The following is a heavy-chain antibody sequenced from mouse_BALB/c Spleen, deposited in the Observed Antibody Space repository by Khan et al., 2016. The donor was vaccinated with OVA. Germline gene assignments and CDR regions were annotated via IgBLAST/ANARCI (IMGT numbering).Heavy chain of an antibody. CDR3: ARGGYGGCAD. J-gene: IGHJ3*01. D-gene: IGHD2-2*01. CDR1: GYAFTSYI. V-gene: IGHV1S135*01. CDR2: IDPYNGGT. Sequence: VQLQQSGPELVKPGASVKVSCKASGYAFTSYIMYWVKQSHGKSLEWIGYIDPYNGGTSYNQKFKGKATLTVDKSSTPAYMHLSSLTSEDSAVFYGARGGYGGCADWGQGSLSTVTA.